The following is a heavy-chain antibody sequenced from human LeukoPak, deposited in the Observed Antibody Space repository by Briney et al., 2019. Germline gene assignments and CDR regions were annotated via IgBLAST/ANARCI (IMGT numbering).Heavy chain of an antibody. V-gene: IGHV1-18*01. CDR1: GGTFSNYA. Sequence: ASVKVSCKASGGTFSNYAINWVRQAPGQGLEWMGWISAYNGNTNYAQKLQGRVTMTTDTSTSTAYMELRSLRSDDTAVYYCARGSSSWGGLANWFDPWGQGTLVTVSS. J-gene: IGHJ5*02. CDR2: ISAYNGNT. D-gene: IGHD6-13*01. CDR3: ARGSSSWGGLANWFDP.